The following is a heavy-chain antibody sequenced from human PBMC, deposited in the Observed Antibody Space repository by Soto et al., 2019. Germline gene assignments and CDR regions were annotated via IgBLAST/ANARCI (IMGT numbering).Heavy chain of an antibody. CDR2: ISGSGDST. Sequence: GGSLRFACAACGLTFYSYAMSGVRQAPGKGLEWVWGISGSGDSTYYADSGKGRFTICRYSSKSTLYLQMNSLRVEDTAVYYWAIGMASVIINWFGPSGQGTLGTLSS. CDR1: GLTFYSYA. V-gene: IGHV3-23*01. D-gene: IGHD5-12*01. CDR3: AIGMASVIINWFGP. J-gene: IGHJ5*02.